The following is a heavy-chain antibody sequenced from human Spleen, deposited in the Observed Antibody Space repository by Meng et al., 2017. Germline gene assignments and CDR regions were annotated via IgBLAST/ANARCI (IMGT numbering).Heavy chain of an antibody. CDR1: GGSFSYYY. CDR3: ARGPTTMAHDFDY. J-gene: IGHJ4*02. Sequence: VQLQQWGAGLLKPSETLSLTCVVSGGSFSYYYWSGIRQPPGKGLEWIGEINHSGSTNYNPSLESRATISVDTSQNNLSLKLSSVTAADSAVYYCARGPTTMAHDFDYWGQGTLVTVSS. D-gene: IGHD4-11*01. CDR2: INHSGST. V-gene: IGHV4-34*01.